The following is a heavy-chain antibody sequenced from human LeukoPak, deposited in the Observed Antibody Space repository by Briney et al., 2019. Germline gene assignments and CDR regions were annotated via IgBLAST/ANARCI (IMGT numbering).Heavy chain of an antibody. J-gene: IGHJ4*02. CDR2: INSDGTTT. Sequence: GGSLRLSCAASGFTFSIYWMHWVRQVPGKGLVWVSRINSDGTTTDYADAVKGRFTISRDNTKNTLYLEMNSLRAEDTAVYYCAPEGGYSYDYWGQGTLVTVSS. CDR1: GFTFSIYW. D-gene: IGHD5-18*01. CDR3: APEGGYSYDY. V-gene: IGHV3-74*01.